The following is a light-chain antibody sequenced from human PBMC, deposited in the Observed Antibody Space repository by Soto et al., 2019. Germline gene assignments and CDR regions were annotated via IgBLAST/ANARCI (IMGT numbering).Light chain of an antibody. CDR1: QSISSAY. V-gene: IGKV3-20*01. Sequence: EIVLTQSPGTLSLSPGERATLSCRASQSISSAYFAWYQHKPGQAPSLLIYSTSLRATGIPDRFSGSGSGTDFTLSISRLEPEDFAVYYCQQYGTSPMYSFGQGTKPEIK. CDR3: QQYGTSPMYS. J-gene: IGKJ2*01. CDR2: STS.